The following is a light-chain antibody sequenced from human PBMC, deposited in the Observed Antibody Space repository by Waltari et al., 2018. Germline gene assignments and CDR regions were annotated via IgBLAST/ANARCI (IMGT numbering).Light chain of an antibody. CDR3: CSSVGSSSFVV. Sequence: QSALTQPASVSGSPGQSITISCTGTSSDIGRYDLVSWYQKHQGKAPKLIIYQVSNRPSGVSVRFSGSKSGNTASLTISGLQAEDEADYSCCSSVGSSSFVVFGGGTKLTVL. CDR2: QVS. J-gene: IGLJ2*01. V-gene: IGLV2-23*02. CDR1: SSDIGRYDL.